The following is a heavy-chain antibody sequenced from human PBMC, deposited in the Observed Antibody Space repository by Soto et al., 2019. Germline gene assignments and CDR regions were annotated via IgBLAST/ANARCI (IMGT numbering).Heavy chain of an antibody. CDR3: ARATPGPFEHAY. D-gene: IGHD1-1*01. CDR1: GGSISSYY. J-gene: IGHJ4*02. CDR2: NYYSGST. V-gene: IGHV4-59*13. Sequence: SETLSLSRTVPGGSISSYYWRWIRPPPDKRLVWSCYNYYSGSTNYNPSLKSRVTISVDTSNNQFSLKLSSVTAADRAVYYCARATPGPFEHAYWGQETLVTVSS.